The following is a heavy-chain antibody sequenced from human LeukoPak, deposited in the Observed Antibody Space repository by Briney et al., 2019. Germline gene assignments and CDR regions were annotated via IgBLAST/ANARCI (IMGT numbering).Heavy chain of an antibody. CDR3: ARDVLYYDILTGYRTPNDAFDI. D-gene: IGHD3-9*01. Sequence: SVKVSCKASGGTFSSYAISWVRQAPGQGLEWMGRIIPILGIANYAQKFQGRVTITADKSTSTAYMELSSLRSDDTAVYYCARDVLYYDILTGYRTPNDAFDIWGQGTMVTVSS. V-gene: IGHV1-69*04. CDR1: GGTFSSYA. CDR2: IIPILGIA. J-gene: IGHJ3*02.